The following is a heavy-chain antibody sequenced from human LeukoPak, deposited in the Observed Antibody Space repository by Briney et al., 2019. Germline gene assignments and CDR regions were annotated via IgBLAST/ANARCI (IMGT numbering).Heavy chain of an antibody. Sequence: PSQTLSLTCAVSGGSISSGGYSWSWIRQPPGKGLEWIGYIYHSGSTYYNPSLKSRVTISVDRSKNQFSLKLSSVTAADTAVYYRAREGTWFDPWGQGTLVTVSS. V-gene: IGHV4-30-2*01. D-gene: IGHD3-10*01. CDR2: IYHSGST. CDR1: GGSISSGGYS. J-gene: IGHJ5*02. CDR3: AREGTWFDP.